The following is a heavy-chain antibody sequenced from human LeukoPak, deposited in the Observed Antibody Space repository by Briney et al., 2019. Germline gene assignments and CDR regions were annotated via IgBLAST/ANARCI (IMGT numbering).Heavy chain of an antibody. D-gene: IGHD3-9*01. Sequence: GASLRLSCAASGFIFRNYAMSWVRQAPGKGLEWVSAITGSGDTTYYADSVKGRFTISRDNSKNTLYVEMNTLRAEDTAVYYCAKWGDYDILTGYYVSDFWGQGTLVTVSS. CDR3: AKWGDYDILTGYYVSDF. J-gene: IGHJ4*02. CDR2: ITGSGDTT. V-gene: IGHV3-23*01. CDR1: GFIFRNYA.